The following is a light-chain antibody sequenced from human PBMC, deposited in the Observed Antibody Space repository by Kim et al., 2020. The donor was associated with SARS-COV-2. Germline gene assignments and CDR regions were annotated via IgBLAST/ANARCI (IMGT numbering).Light chain of an antibody. V-gene: IGKV1-39*01. CDR1: QSITNY. CDR2: GVS. J-gene: IGKJ4*01. CDR3: QQSYNIPRT. Sequence: DIHLTQSPSSLSASVGDRVTITCRASQSITNYLNWYQQKPGKAPKVLIYGVSTLQSGVPSRFSGSGSGTHFTLTISNLQPADFATYYCQQSYNIPRTFGGGTKVDIK.